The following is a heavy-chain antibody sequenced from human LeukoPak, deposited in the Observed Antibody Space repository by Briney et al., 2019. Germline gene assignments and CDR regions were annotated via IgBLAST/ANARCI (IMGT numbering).Heavy chain of an antibody. CDR1: GFTFDDYA. Sequence: GGSLRLSCAASGFTFDDYAMHWVRQAPGKGLEWVSGISWNSGSIGYADSVKGRFTISRDNAKNSLYLQMNSLRAEDTALYYCAKGRLRFLEWVDCWGQGTLVTVSS. D-gene: IGHD3-3*01. J-gene: IGHJ4*02. V-gene: IGHV3-9*01. CDR2: ISWNSGSI. CDR3: AKGRLRFLEWVDC.